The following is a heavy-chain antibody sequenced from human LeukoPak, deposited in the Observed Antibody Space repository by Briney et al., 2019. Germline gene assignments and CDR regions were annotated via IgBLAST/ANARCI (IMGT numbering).Heavy chain of an antibody. Sequence: PGGSLRLSCAASGFTFSSHAMHWVRQAPGKGQEWVAVMSYDGIHKYYADSVKGRFTISRDNSKNTLYLQMNSLRAEDTAVYYCAKETGSAVGSTDFDYWGQGTLVTVSS. CDR3: AKETGSAVGSTDFDY. V-gene: IGHV3-30-3*01. CDR1: GFTFSSHA. D-gene: IGHD4-17*01. CDR2: MSYDGIHK. J-gene: IGHJ4*02.